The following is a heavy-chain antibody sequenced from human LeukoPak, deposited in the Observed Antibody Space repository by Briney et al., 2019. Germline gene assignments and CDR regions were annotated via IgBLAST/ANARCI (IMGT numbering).Heavy chain of an antibody. Sequence: ASLKVSCKASGYTFTSYGVSWVRQAPGQGLKMKGWISAYNGNTNYAQKLQGRVTMTTGTSTSTAYMELRSLRSDDTAVYYCARDRTYYDSSGYRDYWGQGTLVTVSS. CDR3: ARDRTYYDSSGYRDY. V-gene: IGHV1-18*01. D-gene: IGHD3-22*01. CDR2: ISAYNGNT. J-gene: IGHJ4*02. CDR1: GYTFTSYG.